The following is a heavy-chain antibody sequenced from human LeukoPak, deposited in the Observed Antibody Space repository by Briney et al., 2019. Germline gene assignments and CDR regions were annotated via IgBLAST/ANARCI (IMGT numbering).Heavy chain of an antibody. V-gene: IGHV3-30-3*01. D-gene: IGHD3-10*01. CDR2: ISYDGSNE. J-gene: IGHJ4*02. Sequence: PGRALRLSCAASGFNFRSYAMHWVRQAPGKGLEWVAVISYDGSNEDYTDSVKGRFIISRDDSKNTMSLQMNSLRAEDTAVYYCAKEYYYGSGSYYNGISADYWGQGTLVTVSS. CDR3: AKEYYYGSGSYYNGISADY. CDR1: GFNFRSYA.